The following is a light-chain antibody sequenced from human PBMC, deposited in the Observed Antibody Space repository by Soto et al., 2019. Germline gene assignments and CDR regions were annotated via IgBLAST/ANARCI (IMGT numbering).Light chain of an antibody. CDR1: QSVGSN. V-gene: IGKV3-15*01. CDR3: QEYNNWPPDRT. CDR2: GAS. Sequence: EIVMTQSPATLSVSPGERATLSCRASQSVGSNLAWYQQKPGQAPRLLIYGASTRSTGIPPRFSGSGSVTEFTPTISSLQSEDVAIYFCQEYNNWPPDRTFGQGTNIEIK. J-gene: IGKJ1*01.